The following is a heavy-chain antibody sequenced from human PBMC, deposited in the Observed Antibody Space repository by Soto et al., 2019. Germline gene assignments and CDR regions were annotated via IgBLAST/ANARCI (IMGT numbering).Heavy chain of an antibody. CDR2: IIPIFGTA. J-gene: IGHJ6*02. Sequence: QVQLVQSGAEVKKPGSSVKVSCKASGGTFSSYAISWVRQAPGQGLEWMGGIIPIFGTANYAQKFQGRVTVTADESTSTGYMGLRSLRSEDTAVYYCARGYCSGGSCYSPFYYYYYGMDVWGQGTTVTVSS. V-gene: IGHV1-69*01. D-gene: IGHD2-15*01. CDR1: GGTFSSYA. CDR3: ARGYCSGGSCYSPFYYYYYGMDV.